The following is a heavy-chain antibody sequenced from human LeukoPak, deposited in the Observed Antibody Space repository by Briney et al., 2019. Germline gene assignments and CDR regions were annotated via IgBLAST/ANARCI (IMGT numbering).Heavy chain of an antibody. Sequence: PGGSLRLSCAASGFTVSSNYMSWVRQAPGKGLEWVAVISYDGSNKYYADSVKGRFTISRDNSKNTLYLQMNSLRAEDTAVYYCARDRRYSSGPRLDYWGQGTLVTVSS. D-gene: IGHD6-19*01. J-gene: IGHJ4*02. CDR3: ARDRRYSSGPRLDY. V-gene: IGHV3-30-3*01. CDR1: GFTVSSNY. CDR2: ISYDGSNK.